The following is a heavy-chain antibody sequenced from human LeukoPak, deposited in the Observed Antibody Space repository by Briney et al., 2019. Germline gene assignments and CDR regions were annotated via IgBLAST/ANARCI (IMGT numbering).Heavy chain of an antibody. Sequence: SGPALVKPTQTLTLTCTFSGFSLSTSGMCVSWIRQPPGKALEWLALIDWDDDKYYSTSLKTRLTISKDTSKNQVVLTMTNMDPVDTATYYCARIHMITFEGVIVAEDAFDIWGQGTMVTVSS. V-gene: IGHV2-70*01. D-gene: IGHD3-16*02. J-gene: IGHJ3*02. CDR1: GFSLSTSGMC. CDR2: IDWDDDK. CDR3: ARIHMITFEGVIVAEDAFDI.